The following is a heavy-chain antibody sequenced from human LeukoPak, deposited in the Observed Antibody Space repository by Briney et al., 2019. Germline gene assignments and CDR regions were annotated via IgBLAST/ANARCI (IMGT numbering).Heavy chain of an antibody. V-gene: IGHV4-34*01. J-gene: IGHJ4*02. Sequence: SETLSLTCAVYGGSFSGYYWSWIRQPPGKGLEWIGEINHSGSTNYNPSLKSRVTISVDTSKNQFSLKLSSVTAADTAVYYCARLPTITFFDYWGQGTLVTVSS. CDR2: INHSGST. D-gene: IGHD5-12*01. CDR1: GGSFSGYY. CDR3: ARLPTITFFDY.